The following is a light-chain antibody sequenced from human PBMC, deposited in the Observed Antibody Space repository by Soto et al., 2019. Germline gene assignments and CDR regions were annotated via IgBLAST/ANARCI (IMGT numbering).Light chain of an antibody. V-gene: IGKV3-20*01. CDR2: GAS. J-gene: IGKJ1*01. Sequence: ETVLTQSPGTLSLSAGERATLSCRASQSVASGYLVWYQQKPGQTPTVLIYGASTRAAGIPDRFSGSGSGTDFTLTISRLEPEDFAVYYCQRYESSPTFGQGTKVEMK. CDR1: QSVASGY. CDR3: QRYESSPT.